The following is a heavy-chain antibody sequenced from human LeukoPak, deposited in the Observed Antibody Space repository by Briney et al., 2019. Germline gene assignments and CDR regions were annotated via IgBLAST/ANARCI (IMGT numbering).Heavy chain of an antibody. CDR1: GGSISSGYY. CDR2: IYHSGST. V-gene: IGHV4-38-2*02. Sequence: SETLSLTCTVSGGSISSGYYWGWIRQPPGKGLEWIGSIYHSGSTYYNPSLKSRVAMSVDTSKNQFSLKLSSVTAADTALYYCVRVYNWFDPWGQGTLVTVSS. CDR3: VRVYNWFDP. J-gene: IGHJ5*02.